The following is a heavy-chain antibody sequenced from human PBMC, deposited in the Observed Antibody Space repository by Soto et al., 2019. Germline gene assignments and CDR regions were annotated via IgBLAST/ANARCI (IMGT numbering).Heavy chain of an antibody. D-gene: IGHD2-21*02. CDR3: AKSPGGVVTAMYYFDY. J-gene: IGHJ4*02. CDR1: GYTFTGYY. CDR2: INPNSGGT. Sequence: ASVKVSCKASGYTFTGYYMHWVRQAPGQGLEWMGWINPNSGGTNYAQKFQGWVTMTRDTSISTAYMELSRLRSDDTAVYYCAKSPGGVVTAMYYFDYWGQGTLVTVSS. V-gene: IGHV1-2*04.